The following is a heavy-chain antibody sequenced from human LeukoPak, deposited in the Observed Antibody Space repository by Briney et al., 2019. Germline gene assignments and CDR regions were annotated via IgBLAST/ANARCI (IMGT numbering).Heavy chain of an antibody. CDR3: AKTGNGYDPLYYYYYMDV. CDR2: IYTDGST. Sequence: SETLSLTCSVSGGSISSYYWSWIRQPPGKGLEWLAFIYTDGSTNYNPSLKSRVTISVDTSSNQFSLKLSSVTAADTAVYFCAKTGNGYDPLYYYYYMDVWGKGTTVTVSS. CDR1: GGSISSYY. J-gene: IGHJ6*03. V-gene: IGHV4-4*09. D-gene: IGHD5-12*01.